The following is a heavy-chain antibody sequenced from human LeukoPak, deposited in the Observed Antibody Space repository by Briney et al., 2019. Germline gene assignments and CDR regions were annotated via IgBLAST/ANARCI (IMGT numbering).Heavy chain of an antibody. CDR3: ASFVLRYFEY. J-gene: IGHJ4*02. CDR1: GGSISSSSYY. V-gene: IGHV4-39*01. Sequence: SETLSLTCTVSGGSISSSSYYWGWIRQPPGKGLEWIGSIYYSGSTYYNPSLKSRVTISVDTSKNQFSLKLSSVTAADTAVYYCASFVLRYFEYWGQGTLVTVSS. D-gene: IGHD3-9*01. CDR2: IYYSGST.